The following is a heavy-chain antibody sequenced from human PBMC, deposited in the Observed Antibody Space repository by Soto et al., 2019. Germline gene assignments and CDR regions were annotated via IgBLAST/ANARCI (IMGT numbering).Heavy chain of an antibody. J-gene: IGHJ4*02. D-gene: IGHD5-18*01. CDR2: INPSGGST. CDR3: ARDSSDRGYSYGLGDY. Sequence: ASVKVSCTACGYRNTSYYMHWVRQAPGQGLEWMGIINPSGGSTSYAQKFQGRVTMTRDTSTGTVYMELSSLRSEDTAVYYCARDSSDRGYSYGLGDYWGQGTLVTVSS. V-gene: IGHV1-46*01. CDR1: GYRNTSYY.